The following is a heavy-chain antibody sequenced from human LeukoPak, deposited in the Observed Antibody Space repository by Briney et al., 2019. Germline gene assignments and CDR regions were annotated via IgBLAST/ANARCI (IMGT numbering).Heavy chain of an antibody. CDR2: IYYSGST. J-gene: IGHJ4*02. Sequence: NPSQTLSLTCAVSGGSISSGGYSWSWIRQPPGKGLEWIGYIYYSGSTYYNPSLKSRVTISVDTSKNQFSLKLSSVTAADTAVYYCARVSDCGGDCFPDYWGQGTLVTVSS. CDR3: ARVSDCGGDCFPDY. V-gene: IGHV4-30-4*07. D-gene: IGHD2-21*02. CDR1: GGSISSGGYS.